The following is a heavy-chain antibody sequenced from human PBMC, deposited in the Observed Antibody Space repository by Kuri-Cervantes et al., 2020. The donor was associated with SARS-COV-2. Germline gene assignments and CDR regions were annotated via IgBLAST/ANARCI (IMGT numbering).Heavy chain of an antibody. D-gene: IGHD2-2*01. CDR1: GGSISSYY. Sequence: SETLSLTCTVSGGSISSYYWSWIRQPAGKGLEWIGRIYTSGSTNYNPSLKSRVTISVDTSKSQVSLKLTSVTAADTAVYSCARGKIVVVPAPILGLGPYYSSYYMDVWGEGTTVTVSS. V-gene: IGHV4-4*07. CDR3: ARGKIVVVPAPILGLGPYYSSYYMDV. CDR2: IYTSGST. J-gene: IGHJ6*03.